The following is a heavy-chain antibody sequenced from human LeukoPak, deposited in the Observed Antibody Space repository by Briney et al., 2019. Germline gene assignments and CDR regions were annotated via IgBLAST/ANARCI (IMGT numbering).Heavy chain of an antibody. D-gene: IGHD2-2*01. CDR3: VSRGDCSSTSCYANWYFDL. CDR2: ISSNGGST. Sequence: GGSLRLSCSASGFTFSSYAMHWVRQAPGKGLEYVSAISSNGGSTYYADSVKGRFTISRDNSKNTPYLQMSSLRAEDTAVYYCVSRGDCSSTSCYANWYFDLWGRGTLVTVSS. J-gene: IGHJ2*01. V-gene: IGHV3-64D*06. CDR1: GFTFSSYA.